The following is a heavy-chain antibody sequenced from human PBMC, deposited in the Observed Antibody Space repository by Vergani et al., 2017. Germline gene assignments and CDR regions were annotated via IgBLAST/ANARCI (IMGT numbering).Heavy chain of an antibody. V-gene: IGHV3-30-3*01. CDR3: ARGGAYCSGGSCYGGFDY. CDR1: GFTFSSYA. Sequence: VQLLESGGGLVQPGGSLRLSCAASGFTFSSYAMHWVRQAPGKGLEWVAVISYDGSNKYYADSVKGRFTISRDNSKNTLYLQMNSLRAEDTAVYYCARGGAYCSGGSCYGGFDYWGQGTLVTVSS. CDR2: ISYDGSNK. J-gene: IGHJ4*02. D-gene: IGHD2-15*01.